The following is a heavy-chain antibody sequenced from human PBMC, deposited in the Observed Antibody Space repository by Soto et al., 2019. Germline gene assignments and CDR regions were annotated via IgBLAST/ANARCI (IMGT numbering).Heavy chain of an antibody. V-gene: IGHV3-7*03. CDR3: AEGVAGGYYYGMDV. CDR2: IKQDGSDK. CDR1: GFTFSSYW. D-gene: IGHD6-13*01. Sequence: EVQLVESGGGLVQSGGSLRLSCAASGFTFSSYWMSWVRQAPGKGLEWVANIKQDGSDKYYVDSVKGRFTISRDNAKNSLYLQMNSLRAEDTAVYYCAEGVAGGYYYGMDVWGQGTTVTVSS. J-gene: IGHJ6*02.